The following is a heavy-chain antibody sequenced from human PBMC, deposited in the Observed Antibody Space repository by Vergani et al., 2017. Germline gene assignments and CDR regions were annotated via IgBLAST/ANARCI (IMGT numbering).Heavy chain of an antibody. CDR2: IYYSGST. CDR3: AVSQGILYYPGGSFDY. V-gene: IGHV4-59*06. J-gene: IGHJ4*02. Sequence: VQLVESGGGLVKPGGSLRLSCAASGFTFSSYSMNWVRQAPGKGLEWIGYIYYSGSTYYNPSLKSRVTISVDTSKNQFSLKLSSVTAADTAVYYCAVSQGILYYPGGSFDYWGQGTLVTVSS. D-gene: IGHD2-8*01. CDR1: GFTFSSYS.